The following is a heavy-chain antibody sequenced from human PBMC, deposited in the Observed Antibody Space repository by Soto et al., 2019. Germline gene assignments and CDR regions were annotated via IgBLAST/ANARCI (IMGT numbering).Heavy chain of an antibody. CDR2: ISSSGSTI. CDR1: GFTFSSYG. J-gene: IGHJ5*02. Sequence: PGGSLRLSCAASGFTFSSYGMHWVRQASGKGLEWVSYISSSGSTIYYADSVKGRFTISRDNAKNSLYLQMNSLRAEDTAVYYCARAPRRTYYYGSGSRPPNWFDPWGQGTLVTAPQ. D-gene: IGHD3-10*01. CDR3: ARAPRRTYYYGSGSRPPNWFDP. V-gene: IGHV3-48*04.